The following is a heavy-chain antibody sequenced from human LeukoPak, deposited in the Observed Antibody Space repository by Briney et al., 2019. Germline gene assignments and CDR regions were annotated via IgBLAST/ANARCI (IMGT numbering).Heavy chain of an antibody. CDR1: GFTVSSNY. CDR2: IYSGGST. J-gene: IGHJ4*02. Sequence: GGSLRLSCAASGFTVSSNYMSWVRQAPGKGLEWVSVIYSGGSTYYADSVKGGFTISRDNSKNTLYLQMNSLRAEDTAVYYCARDFHDRFGGYYFDYWGQGTLVTVSS. V-gene: IGHV3-66*01. CDR3: ARDFHDRFGGYYFDY. D-gene: IGHD3-16*01.